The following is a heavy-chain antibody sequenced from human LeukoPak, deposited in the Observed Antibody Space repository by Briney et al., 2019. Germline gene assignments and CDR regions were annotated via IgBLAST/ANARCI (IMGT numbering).Heavy chain of an antibody. Sequence: SETLSLTCAVYGGSFSGYDWSWIRLPPGKGLEWIGEINHSGSTNYNPSLKSRVTISVDTTKNQFSLKLSSVTAADTAVYYCARGLYWELLPAYWGQGTLVTVSS. J-gene: IGHJ4*02. CDR2: INHSGST. CDR3: ARGLYWELLPAY. D-gene: IGHD1-26*01. V-gene: IGHV4-34*01. CDR1: GGSFSGYD.